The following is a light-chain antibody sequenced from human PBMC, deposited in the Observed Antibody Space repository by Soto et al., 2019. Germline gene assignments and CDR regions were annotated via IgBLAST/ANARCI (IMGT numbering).Light chain of an antibody. CDR3: SSYTSSSTRV. Sequence: QSALTQPASVSGSSGQSITISCTGTSSDVGSYNLVSWHQHHPGKAPKLIIYEGDKRPSGVSNRFSGSKSGNTASLTISGLQAEDEADYYCSSYTSSSTRVFGTGTKLTVL. J-gene: IGLJ1*01. CDR1: SSDVGSYNL. V-gene: IGLV2-14*02. CDR2: EGD.